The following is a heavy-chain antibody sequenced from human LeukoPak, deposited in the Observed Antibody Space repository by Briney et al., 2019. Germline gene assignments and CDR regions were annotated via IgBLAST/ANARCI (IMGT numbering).Heavy chain of an antibody. J-gene: IGHJ6*02. D-gene: IGHD1-26*01. Sequence: ASVKVSCKASGYTFTSYGINWVRQATGQGLEWMGWMNPNSGNTGYAQKFQGRVTMTRNTSISTAYMELSSLRSEDTAVYYCASSSGSYHGGYYYGMDVWGQGTTVTVSS. CDR3: ASSSGSYHGGYYYGMDV. V-gene: IGHV1-8*01. CDR1: GYTFTSYG. CDR2: MNPNSGNT.